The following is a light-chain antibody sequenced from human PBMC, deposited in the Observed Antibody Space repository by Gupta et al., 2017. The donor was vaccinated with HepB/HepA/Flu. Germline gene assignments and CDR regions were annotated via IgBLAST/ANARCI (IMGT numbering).Light chain of an antibody. CDR3: QHRSNWPPAT. J-gene: IGKJ2*01. Sequence: ILFTQPPATLSLSPAERASLSCSASQSVSSYLAWYQQKTGQAPRLLIYDASNRVTGIPARFSGSGCGTDLTLTISSLEHEDYAVYYCQHRSNWPPATFGQGTKLEIK. V-gene: IGKV3-11*01. CDR2: DAS. CDR1: QSVSSY.